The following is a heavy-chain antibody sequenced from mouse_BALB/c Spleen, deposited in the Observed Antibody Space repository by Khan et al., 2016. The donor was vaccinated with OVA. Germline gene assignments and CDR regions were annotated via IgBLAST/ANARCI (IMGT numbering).Heavy chain of an antibody. CDR3: ERVAWVYFDY. V-gene: IGHV5-9-3*01. Sequence: EVELVESGGGLVKPGGSLKISCAASGFTFSSYAMSWVRQTPEKRLEWVATISSGGSYTYYPDSVKGRFTISRDNAKNTLYLQMSSLRSEDTAMYYCERVAWVYFDYWGQGTILTVSS. CDR1: GFTFSSYA. D-gene: IGHD4-1*01. CDR2: ISSGGSYT. J-gene: IGHJ2*01.